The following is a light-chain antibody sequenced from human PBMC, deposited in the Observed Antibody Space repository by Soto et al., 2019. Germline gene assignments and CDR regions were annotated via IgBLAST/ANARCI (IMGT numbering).Light chain of an antibody. CDR3: QQYENYWT. V-gene: IGKV1-5*01. Sequence: DIPMTPSPSTLPASVGDRVTITCRASQSISSWLAWYQQKPGKAPKLLIYDASNLESGVPSRFSGSGSGTEFTLTISNLQPDDFATYYCQQYENYWTFGQGTKVDIK. CDR2: DAS. J-gene: IGKJ1*01. CDR1: QSISSW.